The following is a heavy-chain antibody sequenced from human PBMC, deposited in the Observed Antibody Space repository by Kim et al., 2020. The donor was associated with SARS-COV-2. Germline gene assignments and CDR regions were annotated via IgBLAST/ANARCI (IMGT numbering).Heavy chain of an antibody. D-gene: IGHD6-19*01. V-gene: IGHV3-30*18. CDR1: GFTFSSYG. CDR3: AKGRIAVAGTPMNY. CDR2: ISYDGSNY. Sequence: GGSLRLSCAASGFTFSSYGMHWVRQAPGKGLEWVSVISYDGSNYYYADSVKGRFTISRDNSKNTLHQQISSLRAEETAIYYCAKGRIAVAGTPMNYWGQGTLVTVSS. J-gene: IGHJ4*02.